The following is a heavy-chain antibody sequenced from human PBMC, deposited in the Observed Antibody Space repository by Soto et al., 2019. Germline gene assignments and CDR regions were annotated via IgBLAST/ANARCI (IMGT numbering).Heavy chain of an antibody. CDR1: GYSFAGFW. D-gene: IGHD3-22*01. Sequence: GESLKISCKGSGYSFAGFWITWVRQKPGKGLEWMGRIDPSDTQTYYSPSFRGHVTISVTKSTTTVFLQWSSLRASDTAMYYCARQIYDSDTGPNFQYYFDSWGQGTPVTVSS. V-gene: IGHV5-10-1*01. CDR2: IDPSDTQT. CDR3: ARQIYDSDTGPNFQYYFDS. J-gene: IGHJ4*02.